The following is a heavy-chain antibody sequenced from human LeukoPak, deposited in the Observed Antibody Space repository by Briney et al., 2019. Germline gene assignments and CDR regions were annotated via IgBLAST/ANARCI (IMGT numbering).Heavy chain of an antibody. CDR1: GFTFSSYE. D-gene: IGHD6-19*01. V-gene: IGHV3-23*01. Sequence: PGGSLRLSCAASGFTFSSYEMTWIRQAPGKGLEWVSSIEYSETSTHYADSVKGRFTISRDNSKNTLYLQLNSLSDEDTAVYYCTRNSGWYGTSWGQGTLVTVSS. CDR2: IEYSETST. CDR3: TRNSGWYGTS. J-gene: IGHJ4*02.